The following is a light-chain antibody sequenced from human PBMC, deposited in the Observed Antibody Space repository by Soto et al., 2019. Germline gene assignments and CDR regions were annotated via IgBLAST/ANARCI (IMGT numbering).Light chain of an antibody. J-gene: IGKJ4*01. CDR2: GAS. CDR3: QQYVNWPLT. Sequence: EKVMTQSPATLAVSPGERATLSCRASQSVGSYLAWYQQKPGQAPRLLIYGASTRAAGIPARFSGSGSGTEFSLTISTLQSDDFGVYYCQQYVNWPLTFGGGTKV. CDR1: QSVGSY. V-gene: IGKV3-15*01.